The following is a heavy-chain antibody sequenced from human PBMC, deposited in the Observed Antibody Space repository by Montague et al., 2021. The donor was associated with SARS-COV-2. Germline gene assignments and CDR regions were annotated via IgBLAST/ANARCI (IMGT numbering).Heavy chain of an antibody. Sequence: SLRLSCAASGFTFSSYSMNWVRQAPGKGLEWVSSISTNSSYIYYADSVKGRFTISRDNAKNSLYLQMNSLRAEDTAVYYCARDLGGSYVRGMDVWGQGTTVTVSS. CDR3: ARDLGGSYVRGMDV. J-gene: IGHJ6*02. CDR2: ISTNSSYI. CDR1: GFTFSSYS. D-gene: IGHD1-26*01. V-gene: IGHV3-21*01.